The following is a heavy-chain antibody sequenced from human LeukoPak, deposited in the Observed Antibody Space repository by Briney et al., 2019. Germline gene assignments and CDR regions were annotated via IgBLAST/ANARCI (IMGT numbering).Heavy chain of an antibody. CDR1: GYTFTSYG. J-gene: IGHJ6*02. CDR3: ARDSDGYRSSTSCYGNYYYGMDV. Sequence: ASVKVSCKASGYTFTSYGISWVRQAPGQGLEWMGWISAYNGNTNYAQKLQGRVTMTTDTSTSTAYMEPRSLRSDDTAVYYCARDSDGYRSSTSCYGNYYYGMDVWGQGTTVTVSS. V-gene: IGHV1-18*01. D-gene: IGHD2-2*01. CDR2: ISAYNGNT.